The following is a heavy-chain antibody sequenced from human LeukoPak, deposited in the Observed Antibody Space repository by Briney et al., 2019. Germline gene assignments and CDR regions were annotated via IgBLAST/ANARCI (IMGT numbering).Heavy chain of an antibody. V-gene: IGHV1-8*01. CDR1: GYTFTNYD. Sequence: ASVKVSCKASGYTFTNYDINWVRQATGQGLEWMGWMNPKSGYTGYAQKFQGRVTMTRDTSISTAYMVLGSLRSEDTAVYYCARVTGSIDYWGQGTLVTVSS. J-gene: IGHJ4*02. CDR2: MNPKSGYT. D-gene: IGHD1-26*01. CDR3: ARVTGSIDY.